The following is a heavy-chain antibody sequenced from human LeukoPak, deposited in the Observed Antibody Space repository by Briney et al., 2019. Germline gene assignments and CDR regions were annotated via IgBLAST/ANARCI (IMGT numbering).Heavy chain of an antibody. J-gene: IGHJ4*02. CDR3: ARGGSM. Sequence: GGSLRLSCAASGFTFSSYWMSWVRQAPGKGLEWVANMNQDGSEKYYVDSVRGRFTISRDNAKNSLYLQMSSLRVEDTAVYYCARGGSMGGQGTLVTVSS. CDR1: GFTFSSYW. D-gene: IGHD1-26*01. V-gene: IGHV3-7*01. CDR2: MNQDGSEK.